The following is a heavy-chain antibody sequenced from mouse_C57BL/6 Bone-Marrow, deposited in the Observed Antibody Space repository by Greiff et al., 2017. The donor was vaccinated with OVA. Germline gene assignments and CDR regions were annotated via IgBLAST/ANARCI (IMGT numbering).Heavy chain of an antibody. Sequence: EVQLQQSGAELVRPGSSVKMSCKTSGYTFTSYGINWVKQRPGQGLEWIGYIYIGDGYTEYNEKFKGKATLTLDTSSSTAYMQLSILTSEDSAIYFCARGGGDYGNYVNYFDYWGQGTTHTVSS. CDR1: GYTFTSYG. CDR2: IYIGDGYT. D-gene: IGHD2-1*01. V-gene: IGHV1-58*01. J-gene: IGHJ2*01. CDR3: ARGGGDYGNYVNYFDY.